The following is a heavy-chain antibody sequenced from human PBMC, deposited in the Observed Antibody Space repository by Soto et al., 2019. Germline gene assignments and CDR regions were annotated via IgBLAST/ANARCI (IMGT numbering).Heavy chain of an antibody. V-gene: IGHV1-69*01. Sequence: QVQLVQPGAEVKKPGSSVKVSCKASGGTFGSYAFSWVRQAPGQGLEWMGGIIPVSGAAHYAQKFQGRVTITADESTSTAYMELSSLSSQDTAVYYCATALGCRSTSCTLDYWGKGTRVIVSS. CDR3: ATALGCRSTSCTLDY. J-gene: IGHJ4*02. CDR2: IIPVSGAA. D-gene: IGHD2-2*01. CDR1: GGTFGSYA.